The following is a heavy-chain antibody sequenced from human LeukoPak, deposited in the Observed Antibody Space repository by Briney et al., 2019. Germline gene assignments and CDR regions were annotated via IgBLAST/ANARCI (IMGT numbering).Heavy chain of an antibody. CDR2: IYYSGST. J-gene: IGHJ5*02. CDR3: ARLMVVPPGDWFDP. V-gene: IGHV4-59*08. CDR1: GGSISVYY. Sequence: SETLSFTCTVSGGSISVYYWSWIRQSPGKGLEWIGYIYYSGSTKYNPSLRGRVTTSIDTSKNQFSLKLSSVTAADTAVYYCARLMVVPPGDWFDPWGQGTLVTVSS. D-gene: IGHD2-2*01.